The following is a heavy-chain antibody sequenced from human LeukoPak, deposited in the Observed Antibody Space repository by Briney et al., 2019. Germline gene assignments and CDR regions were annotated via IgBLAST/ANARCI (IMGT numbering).Heavy chain of an antibody. D-gene: IGHD2-21*02. CDR3: ARVEDCGGDCYSFDY. CDR1: GFTVSSNY. Sequence: PGGSLRLSCAASGFTVSSNYMSWVRQAPGKGLEWVSVIYSGGSTYYADSVKGRFTISRDNAKNSLSLQMNTLRAEDTAVYYCARVEDCGGDCYSFDYWGQGTLVTVSS. J-gene: IGHJ4*02. V-gene: IGHV3-66*01. CDR2: IYSGGST.